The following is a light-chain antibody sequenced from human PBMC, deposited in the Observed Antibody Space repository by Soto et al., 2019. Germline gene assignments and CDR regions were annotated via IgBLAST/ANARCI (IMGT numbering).Light chain of an antibody. CDR2: GAS. J-gene: IGKJ5*01. CDR3: QQYNNWLPVIL. V-gene: IGKV3-15*01. CDR1: QSVSSN. Sequence: EIVMTQSPATLSVSPGERATLSCRASQSVSSNLAWYQQNPGQAPSLLIYGASTRATGIPDRFRGSGSGTEFTLTIHSPHSEDFAVYHWQQYNNWLPVILFGQGTRLEIK.